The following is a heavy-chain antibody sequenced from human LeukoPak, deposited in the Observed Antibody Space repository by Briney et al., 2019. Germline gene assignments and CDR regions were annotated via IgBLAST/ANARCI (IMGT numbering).Heavy chain of an antibody. V-gene: IGHV3-23*01. CDR2: VSSNGDYT. Sequence: GGSLRLSCSASQFTFSYYAMTWVRQAPGKGLEWVSGVSSNGDYTYYADSVKGRFTISRDNSKNTLYLQLNSLRVEDTAVYYCAKEKYAYGSRGFDYWGQGTLVTVSS. CDR1: QFTFSYYA. CDR3: AKEKYAYGSRGFDY. D-gene: IGHD3-10*01. J-gene: IGHJ4*02.